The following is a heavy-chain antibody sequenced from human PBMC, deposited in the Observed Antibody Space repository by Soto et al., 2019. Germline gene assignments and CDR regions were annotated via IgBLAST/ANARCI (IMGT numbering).Heavy chain of an antibody. CDR1: GGSFSGYY. CDR2: IYYSGST. CDR3: ARGGVDYYDSSGYYFSPYYFDY. Sequence: SETLSLTCAVYGGSFSGYYWSWIRQHPGKGLEWIGYIYYSGSTYYNPSLKSRVTISVDRSKNQFSLKLSSVTAADTAVYYCARGGVDYYDSSGYYFSPYYFDYWGQGTLVTVSS. J-gene: IGHJ4*02. D-gene: IGHD3-22*01. V-gene: IGHV4-34*01.